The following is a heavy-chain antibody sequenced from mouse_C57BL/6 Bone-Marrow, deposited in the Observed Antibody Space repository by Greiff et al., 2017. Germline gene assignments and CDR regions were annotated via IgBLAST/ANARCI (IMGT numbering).Heavy chain of an antibody. Sequence: VQLQRSGAELVRPGASVKLSCTASGFNIKDDYMHWVKQRPEQGLEWIGWIDPENGDTEYASKFQGKATITADTSSNTAYLQLSSLTSEDTAVYYCTYYGSRYFDVWGTGTTVTVSS. CDR1: GFNIKDDY. V-gene: IGHV14-4*01. J-gene: IGHJ1*03. D-gene: IGHD1-1*01. CDR2: IDPENGDT. CDR3: TYYGSRYFDV.